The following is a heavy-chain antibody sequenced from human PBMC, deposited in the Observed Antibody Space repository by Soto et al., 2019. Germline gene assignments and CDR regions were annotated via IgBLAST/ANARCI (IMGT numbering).Heavy chain of an antibody. V-gene: IGHV5-51*01. CDR2: IYPGDSDT. Sequence: GESLKISCKGSGYSFTSYWIGWVRQMPGKGLEWMGIIYPGDSDTRYSPSFQGQVTISADKSISTAYLQWSSLKASDTAMYYCARRYCSSTSCYIDAFDIWGQGTMVTVSS. CDR3: ARRYCSSTSCYIDAFDI. D-gene: IGHD2-2*02. CDR1: GYSFTSYW. J-gene: IGHJ3*02.